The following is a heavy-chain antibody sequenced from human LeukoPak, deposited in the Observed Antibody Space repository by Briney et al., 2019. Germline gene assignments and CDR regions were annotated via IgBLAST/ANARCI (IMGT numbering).Heavy chain of an antibody. CDR2: INSDGSST. Sequence: GGSLRLSCAASGFTFSSYWMHWVRQAPGKGLGWVSRINSDGSSTSYADSVKGRFTISRDNAKNTLYLQMNSLRAEDTAVYYCARVYDSSGYYAYYYGMDVWGQGTTVTVSS. CDR3: ARVYDSSGYYAYYYGMDV. D-gene: IGHD3-22*01. J-gene: IGHJ6*02. CDR1: GFTFSSYW. V-gene: IGHV3-74*01.